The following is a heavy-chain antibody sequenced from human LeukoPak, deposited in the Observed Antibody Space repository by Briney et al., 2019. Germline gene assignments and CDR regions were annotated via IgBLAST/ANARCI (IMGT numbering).Heavy chain of an antibody. V-gene: IGHV3-21*01. J-gene: IGHJ4*02. CDR3: ARDYGDYEVYFDY. D-gene: IGHD4-17*01. CDR2: ISSSSSYI. CDR1: GFTFSSYS. Sequence: PGGSLRLSCAASGFTFSSYSMNWVRQAPGKGLEWVSSISSSSSYIYYADSVKGRFTISRDNAKNSLYLQMNSLRAEDTAVYYCARDYGDYEVYFDYWGQGTLVTVSS.